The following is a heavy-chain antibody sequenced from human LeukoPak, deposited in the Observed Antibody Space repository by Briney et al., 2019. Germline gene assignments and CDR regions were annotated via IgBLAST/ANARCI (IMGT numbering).Heavy chain of an antibody. CDR3: VRDSWWFDP. CDR1: GDSISPYY. Sequence: PSETLSLTCTVSGDSISPYYWSWIRQPAGKGLEWIGRIYTSGSTHYNPSLKSRVTMSVDTSKNQFSLTLRSVSAADTAFYYCVRDSWWFDPWGQGTLVIVSS. CDR2: IYTSGST. J-gene: IGHJ5*02. D-gene: IGHD6-6*01. V-gene: IGHV4-4*07.